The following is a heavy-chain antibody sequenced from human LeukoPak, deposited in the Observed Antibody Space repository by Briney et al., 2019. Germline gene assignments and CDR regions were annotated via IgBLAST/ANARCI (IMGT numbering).Heavy chain of an antibody. Sequence: GASVKVSCKASGYTFTSYGISWVRQAPGQGLAWMGWISAYNGNTNYAQKLQGRVTMTTDTSTSTAYMELRSLRSDDTAVYYCARVADPYSGSYFDYWGQGTLVTVSS. CDR2: ISAYNGNT. D-gene: IGHD1-26*01. CDR3: ARVADPYSGSYFDY. J-gene: IGHJ4*02. V-gene: IGHV1-18*01. CDR1: GYTFTSYG.